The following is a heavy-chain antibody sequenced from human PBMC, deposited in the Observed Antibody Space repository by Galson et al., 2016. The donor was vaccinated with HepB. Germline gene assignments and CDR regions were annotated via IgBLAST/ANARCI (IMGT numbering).Heavy chain of an antibody. J-gene: IGHJ4*02. Sequence: SETLSLTCAVYGGSFTGYYWSWIRQPPGKGLEWIGEINHTGNTNSNPSLKSRITISLATSKNQFSLKLTSVTAADTAVYYCARALASSGYYPDYWGQGNLVTVSS. D-gene: IGHD3-22*01. CDR2: INHTGNT. CDR3: ARALASSGYYPDY. V-gene: IGHV4-34*01. CDR1: GGSFTGYY.